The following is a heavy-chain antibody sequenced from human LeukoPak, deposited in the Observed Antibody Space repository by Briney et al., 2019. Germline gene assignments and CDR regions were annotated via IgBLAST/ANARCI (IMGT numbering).Heavy chain of an antibody. CDR2: INHSGST. CDR3: AATYYYDSSGYYPGEYFDY. J-gene: IGHJ4*02. V-gene: IGHV4-34*01. Sequence: SETLSLTCAVYGGSFSGYYWSWIRQPPGKGLEWIGEINHSGSTNYNPSLKSRVTISVDTSKNQFSLKLSSVTAADTAVYYCAATYYYDSSGYYPGEYFDYWGQGTLVTVSS. CDR1: GGSFSGYY. D-gene: IGHD3-22*01.